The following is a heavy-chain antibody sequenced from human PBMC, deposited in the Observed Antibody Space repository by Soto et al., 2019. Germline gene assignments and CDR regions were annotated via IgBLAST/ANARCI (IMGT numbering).Heavy chain of an antibody. Sequence: GGSLRLSCAASGFTFSNYGMHWVRQAPGEGLEWVALIWYDGNNKYSADPVKARFTISRDNSKNTPYLQMNSLRAEDTAVYYCARDGYCSGGSCYSVPVFDFWGQGTLVTVSS. D-gene: IGHD2-15*01. CDR1: GFTFSNYG. CDR3: ARDGYCSGGSCYSVPVFDF. CDR2: IWYDGNNK. V-gene: IGHV3-33*01. J-gene: IGHJ4*02.